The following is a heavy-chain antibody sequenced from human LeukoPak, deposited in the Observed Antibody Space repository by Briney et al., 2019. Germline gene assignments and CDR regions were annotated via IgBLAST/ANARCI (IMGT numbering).Heavy chain of an antibody. D-gene: IGHD3-9*01. J-gene: IGHJ5*02. CDR1: GYTFTTYG. Sequence: ASVKVSCKASGYTFTTYGISWVRQAPGQGLEWMGWISPYNGDTKYSQKLQGRVTMTTDTSTSTAYMELRSLRSDDTAVYYCARDREYYDLLTGYYQYWLDPWGQGTLVTVSS. CDR2: ISPYNGDT. CDR3: ARDREYYDLLTGYYQYWLDP. V-gene: IGHV1-18*01.